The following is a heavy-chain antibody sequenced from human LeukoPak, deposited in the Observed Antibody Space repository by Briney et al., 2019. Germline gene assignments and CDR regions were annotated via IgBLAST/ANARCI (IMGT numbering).Heavy chain of an antibody. V-gene: IGHV4-34*01. CDR2: INHSGST. Sequence: PSETLSLTCAVYGGSFSGYYWSWIRQPPGKGLEWIGEINHSGSTNYNPSLKSRVTISVDTSKNQFSLKLSSVTAADTAVYYCARVPGYSEYGEFDYWGQGTLVTVSS. D-gene: IGHD3-10*01. CDR1: GGSFSGYY. J-gene: IGHJ4*02. CDR3: ARVPGYSEYGEFDY.